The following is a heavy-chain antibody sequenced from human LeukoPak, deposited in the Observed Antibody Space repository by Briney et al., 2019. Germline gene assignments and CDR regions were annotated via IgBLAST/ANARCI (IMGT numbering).Heavy chain of an antibody. CDR3: ARLTTVTAHFDY. J-gene: IGHJ4*02. CDR1: GYTFTSYY. V-gene: IGHV1-46*01. CDR2: INPSGGST. D-gene: IGHD4-17*01. Sequence: ASVKVSCKASGYTFTSYYMHWVRQAPGQGLEWMGIINPSGGSTSYAQKFQGRVTMTRDTSTSTVYKELSSLRSEDTAVYYCARLTTVTAHFDYWGQGTLVTVSS.